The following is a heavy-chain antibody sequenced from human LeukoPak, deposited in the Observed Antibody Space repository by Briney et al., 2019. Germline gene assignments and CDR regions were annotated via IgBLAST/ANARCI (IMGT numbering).Heavy chain of an antibody. CDR1: GFTFSSYG. CDR3: ARYSGSYYGSDY. D-gene: IGHD1-26*01. CDR2: IWYDGSNK. V-gene: IGHV3-33*01. Sequence: PGGSLRLSCAASGFTFSSYGMHWVRQAPGKGLEWVAVIWYDGSNKYYADSVKGRFTISRDNSKNTLYLQMNSLRAEDTAVYYCARYSGSYYGSDYWGQGTLVTVSS. J-gene: IGHJ4*02.